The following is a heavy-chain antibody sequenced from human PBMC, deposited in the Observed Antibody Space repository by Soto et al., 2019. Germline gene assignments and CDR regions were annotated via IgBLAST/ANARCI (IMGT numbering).Heavy chain of an antibody. Sequence: GGAPRLSCAASGFTFSSYAMHGVRPAPGKGLEYVSAISSNGGSTYYADSVKGRFTISRDNSKNTLYLQMGSLRAEDMAVYYCARGNSGSYYAPNDYWGQGTLVTVSS. CDR3: ARGNSGSYYAPNDY. CDR2: ISSNGGST. J-gene: IGHJ4*02. V-gene: IGHV3-64*02. CDR1: GFTFSSYA. D-gene: IGHD1-26*01.